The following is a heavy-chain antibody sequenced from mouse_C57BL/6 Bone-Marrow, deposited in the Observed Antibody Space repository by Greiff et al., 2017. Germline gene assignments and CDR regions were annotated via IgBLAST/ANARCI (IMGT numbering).Heavy chain of an antibody. CDR2: IDPENGDT. V-gene: IGHV14-4*01. D-gene: IGHD2-3*01. J-gene: IGHJ3*01. CDR3: TIYDGYSWFAY. CDR1: GFNIKDDY. Sequence: EVQLQQSGAELVRPGASVKLSCTASGFNIKDDYMHWVKQRPEQGLEWIGWIDPENGDTEYASQFQGKATITADTSSNTAYLQLSSLTSEDTAVYYCTIYDGYSWFAYWGQGTLVTVSA.